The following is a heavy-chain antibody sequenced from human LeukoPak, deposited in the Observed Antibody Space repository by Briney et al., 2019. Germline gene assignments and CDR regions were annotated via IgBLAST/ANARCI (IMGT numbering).Heavy chain of an antibody. CDR2: INSDGRST. J-gene: IGHJ5*02. D-gene: IGHD6-19*01. CDR3: ARVGLYSSGWYSDDWFDP. Sequence: GGSLRLSCAPSGFTFSSYWMHWVRQAPGKGLVWVSRINSDGRSTSYADSVKGRFTISRDNAKNRLYLQMNSLRAEDTAVYYCARVGLYSSGWYSDDWFDPWGQGTLVTVSS. V-gene: IGHV3-74*01. CDR1: GFTFSSYW.